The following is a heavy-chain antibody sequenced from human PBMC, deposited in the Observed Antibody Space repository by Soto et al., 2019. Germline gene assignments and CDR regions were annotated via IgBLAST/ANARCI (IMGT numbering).Heavy chain of an antibody. CDR2: IRSNAYGGTT. CDR3: TRDALYSSSWYNWFDP. CDR1: GFTFGDYA. J-gene: IGHJ5*02. Sequence: EVQLVESGGGLVQPGRSLRLSCTASGFTFGDYAMSWFRQAPGKGLEWVGFIRSNAYGGTTEYAASVKGRFTISRDDSKSIAYLQMNSLKTEDTAVYYCTRDALYSSSWYNWFDPWGQGTLVTVSS. D-gene: IGHD6-13*01. V-gene: IGHV3-49*03.